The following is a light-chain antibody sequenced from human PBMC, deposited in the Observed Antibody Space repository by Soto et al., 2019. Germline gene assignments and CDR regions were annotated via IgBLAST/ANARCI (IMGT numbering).Light chain of an antibody. Sequence: DIQMTQSPSTLSASVGARVTITCRASQSISSWLAWYQQKPGKAPKLLIYDASSLESGVPSRFSGSGSGTEFTLTISSLQPDDFATDYCQQYNSYPLFGGGTKVEIK. CDR3: QQYNSYPL. V-gene: IGKV1-5*01. J-gene: IGKJ4*01. CDR1: QSISSW. CDR2: DAS.